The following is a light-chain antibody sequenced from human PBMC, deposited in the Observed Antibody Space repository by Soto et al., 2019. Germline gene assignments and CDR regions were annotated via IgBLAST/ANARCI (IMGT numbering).Light chain of an antibody. CDR3: HKSFSAPQT. CDR1: QSISRY. V-gene: IGKV1-39*01. CDR2: SAS. J-gene: IGKJ1*01. Sequence: DIQMAQAPSGLCDPLGEGVSVTCRASQSISRYLNWYQQKPGRAPQLLMYSASSLQSGVPSRFSGSGSGTEFTLAISSLQPEDFATYYCHKSFSAPQTCGQGTKGDIK.